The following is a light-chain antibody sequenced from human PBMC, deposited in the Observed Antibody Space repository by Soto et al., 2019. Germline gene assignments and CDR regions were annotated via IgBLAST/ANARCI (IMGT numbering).Light chain of an antibody. CDR3: SAYTARSTLV. CDR2: EVR. J-gene: IGLJ3*02. Sequence: QSALTQPASVSGSAGQSITISCSGTMRDVGAYNLVSWYQQHPGTSPKIIIYEVRNRPSGISSRFSGSRSGNTASLTISGLQSEDEGEYYCSAYTARSTLVFGGGTKVTVL. V-gene: IGLV2-14*01. CDR1: MRDVGAYNL.